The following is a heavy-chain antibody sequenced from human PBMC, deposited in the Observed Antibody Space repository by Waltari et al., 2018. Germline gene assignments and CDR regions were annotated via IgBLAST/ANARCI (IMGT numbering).Heavy chain of an antibody. V-gene: IGHV3-30*18. D-gene: IGHD1-26*01. Sequence: QVQLVESGGGVVQPGRSLRLSCAASGFTFSSYGMHWVRQAPGKGPEWVAVIWYDGSNKYYADSVKGRFTISRDNSKNTLYLQMNSLRAEDTAMYYCAKDAGVGELGAFDPWGQGTLVTVSS. J-gene: IGHJ5*02. CDR1: GFTFSSYG. CDR3: AKDAGVGELGAFDP. CDR2: IWYDGSNK.